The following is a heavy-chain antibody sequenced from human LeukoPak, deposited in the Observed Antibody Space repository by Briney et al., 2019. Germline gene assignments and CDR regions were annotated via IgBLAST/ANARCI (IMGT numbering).Heavy chain of an antibody. Sequence: PSETLSLTCAVYVGSFSGYYWSWIRQPPGKGLEWIGEINHSGSTNYNPSLKSRVTISVDTSKNQFSLKLSSVTAADTAVYYCARTLTACFDYWGQGTLVTVSS. CDR2: INHSGST. V-gene: IGHV4-34*01. D-gene: IGHD3-9*01. CDR1: VGSFSGYY. J-gene: IGHJ4*02. CDR3: ARTLTACFDY.